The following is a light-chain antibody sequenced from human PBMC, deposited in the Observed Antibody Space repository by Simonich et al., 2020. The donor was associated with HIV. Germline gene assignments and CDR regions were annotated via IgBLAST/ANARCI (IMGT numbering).Light chain of an antibody. CDR2: WTS. V-gene: IGKV4-1*01. J-gene: IGKJ1*01. CDR1: QNILYNPNNKNY. Sequence: DIVMTQSPDSLAVSLGERATINCKSSQNILYNPNNKNYLAWYQQKPGQPPKLLIYWTSTRESGVPDRFSGSGSGTDFTLTISSLQAEDVAVYYCQQYYSTPWTFGQGTKVEIK. CDR3: QQYYSTPWT.